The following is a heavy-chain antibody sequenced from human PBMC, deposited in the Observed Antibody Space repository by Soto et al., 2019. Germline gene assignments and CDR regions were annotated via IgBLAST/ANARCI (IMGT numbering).Heavy chain of an antibody. CDR3: ARDQSGLLWFGELSGYYYGMDV. CDR2: ISSSSSYT. V-gene: IGHV3-11*06. D-gene: IGHD3-10*01. CDR1: GFTFSDYY. J-gene: IGHJ6*02. Sequence: GGSLRLSCAASGFTFSDYYMSWIRQAPGKGLEWVSYISSSSSYTNYADSLKGRFTISRDNAKNSLYLQMNSLRAEDTAVYYCARDQSGLLWFGELSGYYYGMDVWGQGTTVTVSS.